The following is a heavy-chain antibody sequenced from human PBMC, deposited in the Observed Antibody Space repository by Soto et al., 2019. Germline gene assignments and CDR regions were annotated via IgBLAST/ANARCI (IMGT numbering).Heavy chain of an antibody. CDR2: INHSGST. V-gene: IGHV4-34*01. CDR1: GGSFSGYY. CDR3: ARVPRQIRRTFDY. J-gene: IGHJ4*02. Sequence: PSETLSLTCAVYGGSFSGYYWIWIRRPPGKGLEWIGEINHSGSTNYNPSLKSRVTISVDTSKNQFSLKLSSVTAADTAVYYCARVPRQIRRTFDYWGQGTLVTVSS.